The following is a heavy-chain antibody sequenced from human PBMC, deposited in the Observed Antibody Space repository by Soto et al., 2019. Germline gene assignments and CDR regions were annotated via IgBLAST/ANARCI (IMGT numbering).Heavy chain of an antibody. J-gene: IGHJ6*02. V-gene: IGHV1-69*13. D-gene: IGHD6-19*01. CDR2: IIPIFGTA. CDR1: GGTFSSYA. CDR3: ARDDSIAVAGTHYYYGMDV. Sequence: SVKVSCKASGGTFSSYAISWVRQAPGQGLEWMGGIIPIFGTANYAQKFQGRVTITADESTSTAYMELSSLRSEDTAVYYCARDDSIAVAGTHYYYGMDVWGQGTTVTVSS.